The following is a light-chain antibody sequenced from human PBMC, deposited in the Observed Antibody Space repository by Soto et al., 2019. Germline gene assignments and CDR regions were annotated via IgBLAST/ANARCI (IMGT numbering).Light chain of an antibody. V-gene: IGKV3-11*01. CDR1: QSVGTY. CDR2: DAS. J-gene: IGKJ4*01. CDR3: QQRVNWLP. Sequence: EIVLTQSPAILSLSPGERATLSCRASQSVGTYLDWYQQKLGQAPRLLIYDASNRATGIPARFSGSGSGTDFTLTISSLEPEDFAVYYCQQRVNWLPFGGGTKVEV.